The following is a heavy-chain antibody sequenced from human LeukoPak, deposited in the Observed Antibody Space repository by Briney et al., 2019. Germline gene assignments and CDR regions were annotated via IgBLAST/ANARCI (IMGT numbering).Heavy chain of an antibody. V-gene: IGHV1-18*01. J-gene: IGHJ4*02. CDR3: AKDIHPGLDSGASCCFDY. D-gene: IGHD3-22*01. Sequence: ASARVSCKTSGYTFSRHGITWVRQAPGQGPEWMGWVSGYNGGTNYAKSVRGRVTMTTATSTNTAYMELRSLRSADTAVYNCAKDIHPGLDSGASCCFDYWGQGTPVTVSS. CDR2: VSGYNGGT. CDR1: GYTFSRHG.